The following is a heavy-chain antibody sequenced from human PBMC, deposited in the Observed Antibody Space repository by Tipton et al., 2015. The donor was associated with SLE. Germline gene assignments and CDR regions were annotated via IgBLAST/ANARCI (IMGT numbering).Heavy chain of an antibody. V-gene: IGHV5-51*03. CDR1: GYNFTSYW. D-gene: IGHD3-9*01. CDR3: ARQPNAYNIFTGSQLYFFDF. CDR2: IYPDDSDT. J-gene: IGHJ4*02. Sequence: QLVQSGAEVKKPGESLKISCKGSGYNFTSYWIGWVRQMPGKGLEWMGIIYPDDSDTRYSPSFQGQVTISADKSSSTAYLQWSSLKASDTAMYYCARQPNAYNIFTGSQLYFFDFWGQGTLVTVSS.